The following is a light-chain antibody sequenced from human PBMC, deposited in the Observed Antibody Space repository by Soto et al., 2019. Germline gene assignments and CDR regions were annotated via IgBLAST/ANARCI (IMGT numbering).Light chain of an antibody. V-gene: IGKV3-20*01. J-gene: IGKJ2*01. CDR2: GAS. Sequence: EMVMTQSPAILSVSPGESATLSCRASQSVNSNYLAWYQQHPGQPPRLLIYGASSRATGIPDRFSGSGSGTDFTLTISRLEPEDFAVYYCQQYGSSPPYTFGQGTKVDIK. CDR1: QSVNSNY. CDR3: QQYGSSPPYT.